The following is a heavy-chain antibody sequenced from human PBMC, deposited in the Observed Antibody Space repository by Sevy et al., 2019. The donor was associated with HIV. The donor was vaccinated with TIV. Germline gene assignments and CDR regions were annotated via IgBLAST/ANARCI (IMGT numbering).Heavy chain of an antibody. CDR1: GYTFTSYD. J-gene: IGHJ6*02. Sequence: ASVKVSCKASGYTFTSYDINWVRQATGQGLEWMGWMNPNSGNTGYAQKFQGRVTMTRNTSISTAYMELSSLRSEDTAGYYCARPNGCSHSTGPGMDVWGQGTTVTVSS. D-gene: IGHD1-1*01. V-gene: IGHV1-8*01. CDR3: ARPNGCSHSTGPGMDV. CDR2: MNPNSGNT.